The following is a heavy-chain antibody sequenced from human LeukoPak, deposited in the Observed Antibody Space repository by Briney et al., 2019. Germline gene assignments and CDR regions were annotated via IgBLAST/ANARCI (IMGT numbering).Heavy chain of an antibody. V-gene: IGHV1-18*01. CDR1: GYTFTSYG. D-gene: IGHD3-16*02. J-gene: IGHJ4*02. CDR3: ARVLDYVWGSCRTFDY. CDR2: ISAYNGNT. Sequence: ASVKVSCKASGYTFTSYGIRWVRQAPGQGLEWMGWISAYNGNTNYAQKLQGRVTMTTDTSTSTAYMELRSLRSDDTAVYYCARVLDYVWGSCRTFDYWGQGTLVTVSS.